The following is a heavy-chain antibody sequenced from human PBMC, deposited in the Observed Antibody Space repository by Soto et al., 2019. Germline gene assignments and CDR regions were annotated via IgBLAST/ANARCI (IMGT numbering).Heavy chain of an antibody. J-gene: IGHJ6*01. CDR3: ARLPDV. CDR2: IYHSGST. Sequence: QLQLQESGSGLVKPSQTLSLTCAVSGGSISSGGYSWSWIRQPPGKGLEWIGYIYHSGSTYYNPSLKSRAPTSVDRAKNHFSVTLSPVPAAATAVYYCARLPDVWGQGTTVTVSS. V-gene: IGHV4-30-2*01. CDR1: GGSISSGGYS.